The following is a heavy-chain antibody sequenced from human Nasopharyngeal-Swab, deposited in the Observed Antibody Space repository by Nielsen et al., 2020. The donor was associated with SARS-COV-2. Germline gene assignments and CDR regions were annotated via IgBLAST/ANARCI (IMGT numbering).Heavy chain of an antibody. J-gene: IGHJ6*03. CDR2: ISWNSGSI. Sequence: LTGAASGFTFDDYAMHWVRQAPGKGLEWVSGISWNSGSIGYADSVKGRFTISRDNAKNSLYLQMNSLRAEDTALYYCAKDMSPNTYYYYMDVWGKGTTVTVSS. CDR1: GFTFDDYA. V-gene: IGHV3-9*01. CDR3: AKDMSPNTYYYYMDV.